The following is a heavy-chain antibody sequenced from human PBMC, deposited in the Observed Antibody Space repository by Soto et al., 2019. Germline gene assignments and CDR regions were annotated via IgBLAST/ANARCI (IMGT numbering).Heavy chain of an antibody. CDR2: ISGSGGST. CDR3: AKEYSSSSPYYYYYYMDV. J-gene: IGHJ6*03. V-gene: IGHV3-23*01. Sequence: PGGSLRLSCAASGFTFSSYAMSWVRQAPGKGLEWVSAISGSGGSTYYADSVKGRFTISRDNSENTLYLQMNSLRAEDTAVYYFAKEYSSSSPYYYYYYMDVWGKGTTVTVSS. D-gene: IGHD6-6*01. CDR1: GFTFSSYA.